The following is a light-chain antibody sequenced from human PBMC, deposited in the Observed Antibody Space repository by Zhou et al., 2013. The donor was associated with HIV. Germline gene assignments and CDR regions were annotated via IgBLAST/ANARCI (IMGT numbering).Light chain of an antibody. CDR2: IAS. CDR3: QKYDTVPFT. J-gene: IGKJ3*01. Sequence: DIQMTQSPSSLSASIGDRVTITCRASQDIKNYLAWYQQKPGKVPKLLIYIASTLQSGVPSRFSGSASGTDFTLTIGSLQPEDVATYYCQKYDTVPFTFGPGTKVDI. CDR1: QDIKNY. V-gene: IGKV1-27*01.